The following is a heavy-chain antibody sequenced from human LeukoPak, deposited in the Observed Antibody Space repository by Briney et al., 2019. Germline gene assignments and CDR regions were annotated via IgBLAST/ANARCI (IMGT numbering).Heavy chain of an antibody. Sequence: GGSLRLSCAASGFTVSSNYMSWVRQAPGKGLEWVSVIYSGGSTYYADSVKGRFTISRDNSKNTLYLQMNSLRAEDTDVYYCARGSGAYDILTGWIPAHFDYWGQGTLVTVSS. D-gene: IGHD3-9*01. V-gene: IGHV3-53*01. CDR1: GFTVSSNY. CDR3: ARGSGAYDILTGWIPAHFDY. CDR2: IYSGGST. J-gene: IGHJ4*02.